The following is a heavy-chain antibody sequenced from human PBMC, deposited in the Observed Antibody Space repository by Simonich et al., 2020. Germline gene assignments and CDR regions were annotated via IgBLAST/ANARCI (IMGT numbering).Heavy chain of an antibody. J-gene: IGHJ3*02. CDR2: VDPKNGET. CDR1: GYTFTDYY. D-gene: IGHD6-6*01. V-gene: IGHV1-69-2*01. Sequence: EVQLVQSGAEVKKPGATVKISCKVSGYTFTDYYMQWVQQAPEKGSEWMGLVDPKNGETIYEEKVQGRVTITADTSTDTAYMELSSLRSEDTAVYYCATGFEYSSSSCAFDIWGQGTMVTVSS. CDR3: ATGFEYSSSSCAFDI.